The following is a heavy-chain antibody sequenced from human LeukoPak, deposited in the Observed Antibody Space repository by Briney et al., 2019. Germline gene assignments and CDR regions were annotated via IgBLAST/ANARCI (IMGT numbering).Heavy chain of an antibody. CDR2: IYDSRTI. Sequence: ASETLSLPCTVSGGSVSSGSHHWGWFRQSPGKGLEWIGSIYDSRTIYYNPSLNSRVTISAVTSKNQFSLQLNSVTAADTAVYYCARHDGRSGGTMGALDSWGQGSLVTVSS. CDR1: GGSVSSGSHH. J-gene: IGHJ4*02. V-gene: IGHV4-39*01. D-gene: IGHD4-23*01. CDR3: ARHDGRSGGTMGALDS.